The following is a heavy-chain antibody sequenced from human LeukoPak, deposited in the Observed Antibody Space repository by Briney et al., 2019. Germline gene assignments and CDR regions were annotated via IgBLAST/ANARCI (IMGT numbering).Heavy chain of an antibody. CDR2: IYYSGST. Sequence: SETLSLTCTVSGGSISSSSYYWGWIRQPPGKGLEWIGSIYYSGSTHYNPSLKSRVTISVDTSKNQFSLKLSSVTAADTAVYYCARGPGATQPFDYWGQGTLVTVSS. CDR1: GGSISSSSYY. V-gene: IGHV4-39*07. D-gene: IGHD1-26*01. J-gene: IGHJ4*02. CDR3: ARGPGATQPFDY.